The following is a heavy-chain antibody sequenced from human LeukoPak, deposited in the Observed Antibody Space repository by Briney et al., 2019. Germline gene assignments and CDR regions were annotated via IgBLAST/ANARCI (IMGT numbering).Heavy chain of an antibody. CDR2: INHSGST. Sequence: SETLSLTCAVYGGSFSGYYWSWIRQPPGKGLEWIGEINHSGSTNYNPSLKSRVTISVDTSKNQFSLRLSSVTAADTAVYYCARGQVDTAMVTWGQGTLVTVSS. V-gene: IGHV4-34*01. J-gene: IGHJ5*02. CDR1: GGSFSGYY. D-gene: IGHD5-18*01. CDR3: ARGQVDTAMVT.